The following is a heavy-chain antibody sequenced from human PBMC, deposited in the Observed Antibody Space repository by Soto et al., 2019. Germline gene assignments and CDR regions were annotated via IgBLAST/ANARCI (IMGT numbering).Heavy chain of an antibody. Sequence: QVQLVQSGAEVKKPGSSVKVSCKASGGTFSSYAISWVRQAPGQGLEWMGGTIPIFGTANYAQKFQGIVTIAADESTSTANMGLSSLRSEDTAVYSCAIDREYSRGGSCYSYSMDVWGPGITVPVSS. CDR1: GGTFSSYA. J-gene: IGHJ6*02. D-gene: IGHD2-15*01. CDR2: TIPIFGTA. CDR3: AIDREYSRGGSCYSYSMDV. V-gene: IGHV1-69*01.